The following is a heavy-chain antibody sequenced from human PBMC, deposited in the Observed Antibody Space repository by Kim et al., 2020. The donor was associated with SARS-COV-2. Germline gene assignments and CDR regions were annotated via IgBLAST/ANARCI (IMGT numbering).Heavy chain of an antibody. D-gene: IGHD2-2*01. CDR1: GFTFSSYV. CDR3: AKDQGTWRSSLYYYYGMDV. Sequence: GGSLRLSCAASGFTFSSYVMHWVRQAPGKGLEWVAVISYDGSNKYYADSVKGRFTISRDNSKNTLYLQMNSLRAEDTAVYYCAKDQGTWRSSLYYYYGMDVWGKGNTVTVS. V-gene: IGHV3-30*18. CDR2: ISYDGSNK. J-gene: IGHJ6*04.